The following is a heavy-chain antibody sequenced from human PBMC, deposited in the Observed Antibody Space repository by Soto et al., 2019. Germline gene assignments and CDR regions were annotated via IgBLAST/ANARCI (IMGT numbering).Heavy chain of an antibody. CDR2: INHSGST. V-gene: IGHV4-34*01. D-gene: IGHD3-9*01. Sequence: SETLSLTCAVYGGSFSGYYWSWIRQPPGKGLEWIGEINHSGSTNYNPSLKSRVTISVDTSKNQFSLKLRSLRSDDTAVYYCARENYRYFDWLSPRKLNDAFDIWGQGTMVTVSS. CDR1: GGSFSGYY. J-gene: IGHJ3*02. CDR3: ARENYRYFDWLSPRKLNDAFDI.